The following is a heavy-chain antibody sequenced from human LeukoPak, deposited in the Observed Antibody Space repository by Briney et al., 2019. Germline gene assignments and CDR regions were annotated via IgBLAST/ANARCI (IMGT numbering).Heavy chain of an antibody. CDR3: ARDRKHFGVVIIGEFDY. J-gene: IGHJ4*02. V-gene: IGHV3-30-3*01. Sequence: GGSLRLSCAASGFTFSSYAMHWVRQAPGKGLEWVAVISYDGSNKYYADSVKGRFTISRDNSKNTLYLQMNSLRAEDTAVYYCARDRKHFGVVIIGEFDYWGQGTLVTVSS. D-gene: IGHD3-3*01. CDR2: ISYDGSNK. CDR1: GFTFSSYA.